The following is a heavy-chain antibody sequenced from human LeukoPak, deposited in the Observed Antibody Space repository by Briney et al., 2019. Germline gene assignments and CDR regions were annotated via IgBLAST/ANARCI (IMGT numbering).Heavy chain of an antibody. J-gene: IGHJ4*02. D-gene: IGHD6-19*01. CDR3: ARYSSGSALDY. V-gene: IGHV4-39*01. CDR2: IYYSGST. Sequence: ASETLSLTCTVSGGSISSSSYYWGWIRQPPGKGLEWIGSIYYSGSTYYNPSLKSRVTISVDTSKNQFSLKLSSVTAADTAVYYCARYSSGSALDYWGQGTLVTVSS. CDR1: GGSISSSSYY.